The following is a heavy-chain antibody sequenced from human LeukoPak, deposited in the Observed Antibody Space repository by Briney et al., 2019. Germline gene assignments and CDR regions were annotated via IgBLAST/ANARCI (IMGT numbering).Heavy chain of an antibody. J-gene: IGHJ4*02. Sequence: GGSLRLTCAASGFTFDDYDLNWVRHAPGKGLEWVSGISWNGRNTAYAESLKGRFTISRDNAKNSLYLQMNSLRAEDTAVYYCARERNSGSYPNFDYWGQGTLVTVSS. CDR2: ISWNGRNT. CDR1: GFTFDDYD. D-gene: IGHD1-26*01. CDR3: ARERNSGSYPNFDY. V-gene: IGHV3-20*04.